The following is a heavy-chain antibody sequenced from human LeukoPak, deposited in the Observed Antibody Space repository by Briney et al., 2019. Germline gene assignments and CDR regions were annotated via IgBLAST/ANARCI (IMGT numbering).Heavy chain of an antibody. CDR2: IYYSGET. CDR3: VRGSTVVTPAYFDY. J-gene: IGHJ4*02. CDR1: GDSISSGGYY. Sequence: SETLSLTCTVSGDSISSGGYYWTWIRQHPGKGLEWIGYIYYSGETFYSPFLESRVTISVDRSKIHFSLKLSSVTAADTAVYYCVRGSTVVTPAYFDYWGQGVLVTVSS. D-gene: IGHD4-23*01. V-gene: IGHV4-31*03.